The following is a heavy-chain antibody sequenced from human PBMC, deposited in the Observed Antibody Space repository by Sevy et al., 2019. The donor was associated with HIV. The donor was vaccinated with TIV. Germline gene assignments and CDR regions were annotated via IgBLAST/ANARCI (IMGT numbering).Heavy chain of an antibody. V-gene: IGHV3-23*01. J-gene: IGHJ4*02. CDR1: GFTFAKYS. CDR3: AREGCTQPHDY. CDR2: FSFGCGRI. D-gene: IGHD2-8*01. Sequence: GGSLRLSCAASGFTFAKYSMSWVRQAPGKGLEWVSTFSFGCGRINYADSVKGRFAISRDDSKNTLFLQMNSLRAEDSATYFCAREGCTQPHDYWGQGTLVTVSS.